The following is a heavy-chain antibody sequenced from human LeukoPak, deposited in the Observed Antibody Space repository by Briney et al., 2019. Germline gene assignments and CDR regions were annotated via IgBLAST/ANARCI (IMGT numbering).Heavy chain of an antibody. CDR2: ISYDGSNK. CDR3: AKPMVRGVNFDY. Sequence: PGGSLRLSCAASGFTFSSYGMHWVRQAPGKGLEWVAVISYDGSNKYYADSVKGRFTISRDNSKNTLYLQMNSLRAEDTAVYYCAKPMVRGVNFDYWGQGTLVTVSS. CDR1: GFTFSSYG. J-gene: IGHJ4*02. V-gene: IGHV3-30*18. D-gene: IGHD3-10*01.